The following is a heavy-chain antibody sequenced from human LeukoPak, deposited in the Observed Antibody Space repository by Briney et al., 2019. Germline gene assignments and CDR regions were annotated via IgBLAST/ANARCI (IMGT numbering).Heavy chain of an antibody. CDR2: IYYSGTT. CDR1: GGSISSDGYY. D-gene: IGHD2-15*01. V-gene: IGHV4-31*03. CDR3: ARYRDSGGRLAFDI. Sequence: SEPLSLTCTVSGGSISSDGYYWTWIRQHPGKGLEWIGYIYYSGTTYYNPSLESRVTLSVDTSKNQFSLRLSSVTAADTAVYYCARYRDSGGRLAFDIWGQGTMATVSS. J-gene: IGHJ3*02.